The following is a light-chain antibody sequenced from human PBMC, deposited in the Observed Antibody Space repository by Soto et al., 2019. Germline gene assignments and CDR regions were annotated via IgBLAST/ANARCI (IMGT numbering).Light chain of an antibody. CDR2: GAS. CDR1: QSVSSSY. V-gene: IGKV3-15*01. CDR3: QQYNNWPLA. Sequence: EIVLTQSPATLSLSPGERATLSCRASQSVSSSYLAWYQQKPGQAPRLLIYGASRRATDIPARFSGSGSGTEFTLTISSLQSEDFAVYFCQQYNNWPLAFGQGTRLEIK. J-gene: IGKJ5*01.